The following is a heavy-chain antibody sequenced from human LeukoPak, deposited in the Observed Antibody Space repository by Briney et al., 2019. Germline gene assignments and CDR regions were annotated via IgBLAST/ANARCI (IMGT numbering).Heavy chain of an antibody. CDR2: ISGSSSYI. Sequence: GGSLRLSCAASGFTFSSYSMNWVRQAPGKGLEWVSSISGSSSYINYADSVKGRFTISKDNAKNSLYLQMNSPRAEDTALYHCARNNGMDVWGQGTTVIVSS. CDR3: ARNNGMDV. V-gene: IGHV3-21*04. J-gene: IGHJ6*02. CDR1: GFTFSSYS.